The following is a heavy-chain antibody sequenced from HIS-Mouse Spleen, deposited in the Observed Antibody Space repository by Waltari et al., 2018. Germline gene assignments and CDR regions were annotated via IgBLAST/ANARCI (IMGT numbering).Heavy chain of an antibody. D-gene: IGHD6-19*01. Sequence: QVTLRESGPALVKPTQPLTLTCTFPGFSLSTSGMCVSWIRQPPGKALEWLARIDWDDDKYYSTSLKTRLTISRDTSKNQVVLTMTNMDPLDTATYYCARIAEGYTSGWYAFDYWGQGTLVTVSS. CDR2: IDWDDDK. CDR1: GFSLSTSGMC. V-gene: IGHV2-70*15. CDR3: ARIAEGYTSGWYAFDY. J-gene: IGHJ4*02.